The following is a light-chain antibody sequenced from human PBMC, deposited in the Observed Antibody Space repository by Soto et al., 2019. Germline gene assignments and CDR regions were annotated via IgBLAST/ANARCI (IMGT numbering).Light chain of an antibody. CDR3: SSYTSTCPAI. V-gene: IGLV2-14*01. J-gene: IGLJ2*01. CDR2: EVS. CDR1: SSDVGGYNY. Sequence: SALTQPASVSGSPGQSITISCTGTSSDVGGYNYVSWYQQHPGKATKLMIFEVSNRPSGVSDRFSGYKSGNTASLTISGLQAEDEADYYCSSYTSTCPAIFGGGTKLTVL.